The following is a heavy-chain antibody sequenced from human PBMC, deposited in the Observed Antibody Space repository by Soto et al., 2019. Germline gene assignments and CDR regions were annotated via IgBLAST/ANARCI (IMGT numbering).Heavy chain of an antibody. CDR3: ARESEDLTSNFDY. V-gene: IGHV3-21*06. Sequence: GGSLRLSCAASGFTFTRYSMNWVRQAPGKGLEWVSSISSTTNYIYYGDSMKGRFTISRDNAKNSLYLEMNSLRVEDTAVYYCARESEDLTSNFDYWGQGTLVTAS. J-gene: IGHJ4*02. CDR2: ISSTTNYI. CDR1: GFTFTRYS.